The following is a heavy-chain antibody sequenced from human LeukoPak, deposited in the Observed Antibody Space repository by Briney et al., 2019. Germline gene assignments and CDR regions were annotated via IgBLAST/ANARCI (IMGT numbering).Heavy chain of an antibody. J-gene: IGHJ4*02. V-gene: IGHV3-33*08. D-gene: IGHD5-24*01. CDR1: GFTFSGSW. CDR3: ARSVLSPVLQDFDY. CDR2: IWYDGSKK. Sequence: GGSLRLSCAASGFTFSGSWMSWVRQAPGKGLEWVAVIWYDGSKKYYADSVKGRFTISRDNSKNTLYLQMNSLRAEDTAVYYCARSVLSPVLQDFDYWGRGTLVTVSS.